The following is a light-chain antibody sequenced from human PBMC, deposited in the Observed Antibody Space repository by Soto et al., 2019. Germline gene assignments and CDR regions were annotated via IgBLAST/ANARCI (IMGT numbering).Light chain of an antibody. CDR3: AAWDSSLGGPA. CDR1: DSNIGSKY. Sequence: QSVLTQPPSASATHGQRVTISCSGSDSNIGSKYVYWYQQLPGTAPKLLMYRNNQRPSGVPDRFSGSKSGTSASLAINGLRSEDEADYYCAAWDSSLGGPAFGGGTQLTVL. CDR2: RNN. J-gene: IGLJ2*01. V-gene: IGLV1-47*01.